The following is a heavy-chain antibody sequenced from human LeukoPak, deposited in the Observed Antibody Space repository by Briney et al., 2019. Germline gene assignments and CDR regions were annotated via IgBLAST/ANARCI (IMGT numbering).Heavy chain of an antibody. Sequence: ASVKVSCKASGYTFTSYDINWVRQATGQGLEWMGWMNPNSGNTGYAHKFQGRVTMTRNTSISTAYMELSSLRSEDTAVYYCARVSSNYYDSSGYRWNWFDPWGQGTLVTVSS. CDR1: GYTFTSYD. V-gene: IGHV1-8*01. D-gene: IGHD3-22*01. CDR3: ARVSSNYYDSSGYRWNWFDP. J-gene: IGHJ5*02. CDR2: MNPNSGNT.